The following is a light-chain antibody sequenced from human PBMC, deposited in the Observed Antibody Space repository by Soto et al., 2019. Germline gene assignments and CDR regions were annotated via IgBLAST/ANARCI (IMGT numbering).Light chain of an antibody. J-gene: IGKJ1*01. CDR3: QQYGTSRT. Sequence: EIVLTQSPGTLSLSPGERATLSCRASQSVSRSYLAWYQQKPGQAPRLLIYGASSRATGIPDRFSGSGSGTDFTLTISRLAPDDFAVYYCQQYGTSRTFGQGTKVEIK. V-gene: IGKV3-20*01. CDR1: QSVSRSY. CDR2: GAS.